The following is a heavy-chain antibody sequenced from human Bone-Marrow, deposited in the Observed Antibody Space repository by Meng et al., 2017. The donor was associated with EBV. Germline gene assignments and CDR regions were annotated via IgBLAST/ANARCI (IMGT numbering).Heavy chain of an antibody. Sequence: EVQLVESGGGLVQPGGSLRLSCAASGLIFSSYAMSWVRQAPGKGLEWVSSISGSGSRTYYADSVKGRFTISRDNSKNTLYLQMNSLRVEETAVYYCAKDGWSDYGDHGFDYCGQGTLVTVSS. CDR1: GLIFSSYA. V-gene: IGHV3-23*04. CDR3: AKDGWSDYGDHGFDY. D-gene: IGHD4-17*01. J-gene: IGHJ4*02. CDR2: ISGSGSRT.